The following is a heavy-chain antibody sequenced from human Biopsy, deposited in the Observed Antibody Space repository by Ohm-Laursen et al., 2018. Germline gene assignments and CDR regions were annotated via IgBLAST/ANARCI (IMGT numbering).Heavy chain of an antibody. CDR1: GESFNGYY. Sequence: SDTLSLTCAVYGESFNGYYWSWIRQTPGKGLEWIGEINHSGRTNYNPSLKSRVTISVDKSKNQFSLKVRSVNAADTAVYYCVRGVDYYDPYHYYALDVWGQGTTVTVSS. CDR2: INHSGRT. CDR3: VRGVDYYDPYHYYALDV. J-gene: IGHJ6*02. V-gene: IGHV4-34*01. D-gene: IGHD3-22*01.